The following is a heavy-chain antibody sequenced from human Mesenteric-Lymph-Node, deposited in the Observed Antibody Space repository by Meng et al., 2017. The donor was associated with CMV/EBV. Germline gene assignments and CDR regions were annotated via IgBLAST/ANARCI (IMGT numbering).Heavy chain of an antibody. CDR2: ISSSGSTI. CDR1: GFTFSDYY. D-gene: IGHD6-13*01. Sequence: LSLTCAASGFTFSDYYMSWIRQAPGKGLEWVSYISSSGSTIYYADSVKGRFTISRDNAKNSLYLQMNSLRAEDTAVYYCARDLRAYSMSSYFDYWGQGTLVTVSS. CDR3: ARDLRAYSMSSYFDY. J-gene: IGHJ4*02. V-gene: IGHV3-11*01.